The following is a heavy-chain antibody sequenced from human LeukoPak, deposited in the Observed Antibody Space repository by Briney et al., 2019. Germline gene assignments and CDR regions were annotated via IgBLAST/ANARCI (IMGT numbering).Heavy chain of an antibody. CDR1: GGSFSGYY. V-gene: IGHV4-34*01. CDR2: INHSGST. CDR3: ARSRTNGVSMVARYYFDY. D-gene: IGHD2-8*01. J-gene: IGHJ4*02. Sequence: SETLSLTCAVYGGSFSGYYWSWIRQPPGKGLEWIGEINHSGSTNYNPSLKSRVTISVDTSKNQFSLKLSSVTAADTAVYYCARSRTNGVSMVARYYFDYWGQGTLVTVSS.